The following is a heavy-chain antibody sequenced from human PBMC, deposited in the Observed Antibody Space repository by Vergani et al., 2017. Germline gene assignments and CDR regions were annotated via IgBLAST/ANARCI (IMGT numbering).Heavy chain of an antibody. D-gene: IGHD2-21*01. CDR3: AKARDPNCKGGNCYSYYYGLDL. CDR2: ISGSGGNT. CDR1: GFTFSCYA. V-gene: IGHV3-23*01. Sequence: EVQLLESGGNLIQPGGSLRLSCGASGFTFSCYAMTWVRLAPGKGLQWVSAISGSGGNTFYTDSVKGRFTISRDNSKETLYLQMNSLRVEDTAIYYCAKARDPNCKGGNCYSYYYGLDLWGQGTTVTVSS. J-gene: IGHJ6*02.